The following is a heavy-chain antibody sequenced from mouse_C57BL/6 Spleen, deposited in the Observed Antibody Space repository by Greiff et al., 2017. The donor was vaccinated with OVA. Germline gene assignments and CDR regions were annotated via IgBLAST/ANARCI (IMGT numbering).Heavy chain of an antibody. CDR2: IYPGNSDT. Sequence: EVQLQQSGTVLARPGASVKMSCKTSGYTFTSYWMHWVKQRPGQGLEWIWAIYPGNSDTRSNQNVTGKAKLTADTSSNTAYLQVSSMTSEDTAIYDGARSGDAMDYWGQGTSVTVSA. CDR1: GYTFTSYW. V-gene: IGHV1-5*01. CDR3: ARSGDAMDY. J-gene: IGHJ4*01.